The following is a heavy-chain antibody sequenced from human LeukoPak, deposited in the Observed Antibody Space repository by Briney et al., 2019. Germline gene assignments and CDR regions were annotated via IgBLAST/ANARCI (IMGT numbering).Heavy chain of an antibody. CDR2: IKQDGSEK. CDR1: GFTFSSYA. CDR3: ARLRYFDY. J-gene: IGHJ4*02. Sequence: GGSLRLSCAASGFTFSSYAMSWVRQAPGKGLEWVANIKQDGSEKYYVDSVKGRFTISRDNAKNSLYLQMNSLRAEDTAVYYCARLRYFDYWGQGTLVTVSS. V-gene: IGHV3-7*01.